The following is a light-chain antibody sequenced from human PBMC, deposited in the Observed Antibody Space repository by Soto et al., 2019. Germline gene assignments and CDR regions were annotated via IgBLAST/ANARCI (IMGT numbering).Light chain of an antibody. Sequence: DIQMTQSPSTLSGSVGDRVTITCRASQTISSWLAWYQQKPGKAPKLLIYKASTLKSGVPSRFSGSRSGTDFTLTISSLHPEDVATYYCQQTFSAPSITFGQGTRLEI. CDR2: KAS. CDR1: QTISSW. CDR3: QQTFSAPSIT. J-gene: IGKJ5*01. V-gene: IGKV1-5*03.